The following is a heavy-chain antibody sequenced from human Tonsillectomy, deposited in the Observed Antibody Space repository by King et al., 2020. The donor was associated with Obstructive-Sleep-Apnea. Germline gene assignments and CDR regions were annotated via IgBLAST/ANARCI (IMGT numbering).Heavy chain of an antibody. V-gene: IGHV4-39*07. J-gene: IGHJ5*02. Sequence: LQLQESGPGLVKPSETLSLTCTVSGGSISSSSYYWGWIRQPPGKGLEWIGSIYYSGSTYYNPSLKSRVTISVDTSKNQFSLKLSSVTAADTAVYYCARGGPDYYDSSPSLWFDPWGQGTLVTVSS. D-gene: IGHD3-22*01. CDR1: GGSISSSSYY. CDR3: ARGGPDYYDSSPSLWFDP. CDR2: IYYSGST.